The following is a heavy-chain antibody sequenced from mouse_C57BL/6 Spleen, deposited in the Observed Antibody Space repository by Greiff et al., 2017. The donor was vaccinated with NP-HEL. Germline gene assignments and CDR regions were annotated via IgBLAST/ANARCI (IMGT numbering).Heavy chain of an antibody. CDR2: IDPSDSYT. V-gene: IGHV1-69*01. CDR1: GYTFTSYW. CDR3: ARAYGSSFSFYFDC. J-gene: IGHJ2*01. Sequence: QVQLQQPGAELVMPGASVKLSCKASGYTFTSYWMHWVKQRPGQGLEWIGEIDPSDSYTNYNQKFKGKSTLTVDKSSSTAYMQLSSLTSEDSAVYYCARAYGSSFSFYFDCWGQGTTLTVSS. D-gene: IGHD1-1*01.